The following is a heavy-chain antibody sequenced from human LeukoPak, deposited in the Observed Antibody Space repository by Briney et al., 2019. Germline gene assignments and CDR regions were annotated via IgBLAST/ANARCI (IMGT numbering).Heavy chain of an antibody. D-gene: IGHD6-13*01. Sequence: GRSLRLSCAASGFTFNNYAMHWVRQAPGKGLEWVSSISSSSSYIYYADSVKGRFTISRDNVKNSLYLQMNSLRAEDTAVYYCARSIAAAGLYWGQGTLVTVSS. CDR3: ARSIAAAGLY. V-gene: IGHV3-21*01. CDR2: ISSSSSYI. CDR1: GFTFNNYA. J-gene: IGHJ4*02.